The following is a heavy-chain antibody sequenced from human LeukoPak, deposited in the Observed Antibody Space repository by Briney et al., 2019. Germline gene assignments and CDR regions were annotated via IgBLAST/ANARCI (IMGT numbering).Heavy chain of an antibody. Sequence: GGSLRLSCAASGFTFSSYGMHWVRQAPGKGLEWVAVIWYDGSNKYYADSVKGRFTISRDNSKNTLYLQMNSLRAEDTAVYYCARGQNYYDSKPPDYWGQGTLVTVSS. CDR2: IWYDGSNK. J-gene: IGHJ4*02. D-gene: IGHD3-22*01. CDR3: ARGQNYYDSKPPDY. CDR1: GFTFSSYG. V-gene: IGHV3-33*01.